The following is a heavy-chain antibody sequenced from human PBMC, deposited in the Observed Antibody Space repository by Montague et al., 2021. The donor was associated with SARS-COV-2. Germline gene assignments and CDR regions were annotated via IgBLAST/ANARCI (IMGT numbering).Heavy chain of an antibody. Sequence: SETLSLTCPVSGVSISSGSYYWSWVRQPPGKGLEWIGYVYHTGSTNYNPSLKSRVTLSIDTSKNQFSLNLTSVTAAGTAVYYCVREKYYFDDSGSKWGQGTLVTV. V-gene: IGHV4-61*01. D-gene: IGHD3-22*01. J-gene: IGHJ4*02. CDR1: GVSISSGSYY. CDR2: VYHTGST. CDR3: VREKYYFDDSGSK.